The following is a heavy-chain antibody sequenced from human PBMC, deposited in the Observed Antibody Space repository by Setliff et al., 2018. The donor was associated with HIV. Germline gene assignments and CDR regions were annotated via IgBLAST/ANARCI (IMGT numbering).Heavy chain of an antibody. CDR2: IWYDGSYK. CDR1: GFTFTSYG. Sequence: PGGSLRLSCAVSGFTFTSYGMHWVRQAPGKGLEWVVVIWYDGSYKYYADSVKGRFTISRDNSKNTLYLQMNSLRAEDTAVYYCARDKDYYDYSGYYYIYYYMDVWGKGTTVTVSS. V-gene: IGHV3-33*01. D-gene: IGHD3-22*01. CDR3: ARDKDYYDYSGYYYIYYYMDV. J-gene: IGHJ6*03.